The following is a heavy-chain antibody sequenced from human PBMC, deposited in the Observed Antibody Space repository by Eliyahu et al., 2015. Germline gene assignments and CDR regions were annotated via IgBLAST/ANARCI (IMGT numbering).Heavy chain of an antibody. V-gene: IGHV3-9*01. J-gene: IGHJ4*02. CDR3: AKDMDDILTALDY. CDR2: ISWNSGSI. D-gene: IGHD3-9*01. Sequence: EVQLVESGGGLVQPGRSLRLSCAASGFTFDDYAMHWVRQAPGXGLEWVSGISWNSGSIGYADSVKGRFTISRDNAKNSLYLQMNSLRAEDTALYYCAKDMDDILTALDYWGQGTLVTVSS. CDR1: GFTFDDYA.